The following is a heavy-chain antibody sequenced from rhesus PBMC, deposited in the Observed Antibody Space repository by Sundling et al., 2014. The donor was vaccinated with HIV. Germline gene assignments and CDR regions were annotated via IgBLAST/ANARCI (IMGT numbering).Heavy chain of an antibody. CDR2: ISGGGGGT. V-gene: IGHV4-173*01. D-gene: IGHD3-3*01. CDR1: GASISINY. Sequence: QVQLQESGPGLVKPSETLSLTCAVSGASISINYWSWIRQPPGKGLEWIGRISGGGGGTNYNPSLNSRVTISTDTSKNQFSLKLSSVTAADTAVYYCASHNWGNFDFWGQGVLVTVSS. J-gene: IGHJ4*01. CDR3: ASHNWGNFDF.